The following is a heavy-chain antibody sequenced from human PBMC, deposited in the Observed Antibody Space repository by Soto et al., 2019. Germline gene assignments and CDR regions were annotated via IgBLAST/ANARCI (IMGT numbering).Heavy chain of an antibody. V-gene: IGHV4-59*01. CDR3: ARRYGKNAFDI. CDR2: IYYSGST. D-gene: IGHD5-18*01. Sequence: SETLSLTCTVSGGSISSNYWSWIRQPPGKGLEWIGYIYYSGSTNYNPSLKSRVTISVDTSKNQFSLKLSSVTAADTAVYYCARRYGKNAFDIWGQGTMVTVSS. J-gene: IGHJ3*02. CDR1: GGSISSNY.